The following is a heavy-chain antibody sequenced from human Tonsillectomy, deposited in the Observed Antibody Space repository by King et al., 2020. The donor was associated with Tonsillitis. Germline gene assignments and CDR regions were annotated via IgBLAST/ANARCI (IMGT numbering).Heavy chain of an antibody. CDR3: ARLPLVWFGESGGMDV. V-gene: IGHV4-30-4*01. J-gene: IGHJ6*02. CDR1: GDSVSSGDYY. Sequence: VQLQESGPGLVKPSQTLSLTCTVSGDSVSSGDYYWNWIRQPPGKGLEWVAYIYYSGTTYYNPSLKSRLSISIDTSNNQFSLKLNSVTAADTAVYYCARLPLVWFGESGGMDVGGQGTTVTVSS. D-gene: IGHD3-10*01. CDR2: IYYSGTT.